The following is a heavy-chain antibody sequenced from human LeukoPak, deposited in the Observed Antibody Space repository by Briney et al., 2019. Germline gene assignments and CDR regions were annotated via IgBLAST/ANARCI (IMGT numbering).Heavy chain of an antibody. CDR2: ISSSSSYT. V-gene: IGHV3-11*06. Sequence: GGSLRLSCAASGFTFSDYYISWIRQAPGKGQEWVSYISSSSSYTNYADSVKGRFTISRDNAKNSLYLQMNSLRAEDTAVYYCARAGGGSGWYKLYYGMDVWGKGTTVTVSS. D-gene: IGHD6-19*01. CDR1: GFTFSDYY. CDR3: ARAGGGSGWYKLYYGMDV. J-gene: IGHJ6*04.